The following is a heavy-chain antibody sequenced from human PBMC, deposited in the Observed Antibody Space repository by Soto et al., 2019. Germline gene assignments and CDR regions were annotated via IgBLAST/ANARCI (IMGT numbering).Heavy chain of an antibody. J-gene: IGHJ4*02. V-gene: IGHV3-7*01. CDR3: ARKGGNSPYFFDY. Sequence: GGSLRLSCAGSGFRFSASWINWVRQAPGKGLEWVANMKLDGSEKYYVDSVKGRFTISRDNAKNLLYLQMSNLRAEDTAVYYCARKGGNSPYFFDYWGQGTPVTVYS. CDR2: MKLDGSEK. CDR1: GFRFSASW. D-gene: IGHD3-9*01.